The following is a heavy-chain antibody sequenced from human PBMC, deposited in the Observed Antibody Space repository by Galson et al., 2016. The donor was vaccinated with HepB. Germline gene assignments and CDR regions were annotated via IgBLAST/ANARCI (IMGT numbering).Heavy chain of an antibody. V-gene: IGHV1-18*01. D-gene: IGHD1-26*01. CDR1: GYTFTRYG. CDR3: ARVGNYFPMLFEY. J-gene: IGHJ4*02. Sequence: QSGAEVKKPGASVKVSCKASGYTFTRYGISWVRQAPGQGLEWMGWISASKGDTNYAQSLQGRVTVTTDTSTSTAYMELRSLRSDDTAVYFCARVGNYFPMLFEYFGQGTLVTVSS. CDR2: ISASKGDT.